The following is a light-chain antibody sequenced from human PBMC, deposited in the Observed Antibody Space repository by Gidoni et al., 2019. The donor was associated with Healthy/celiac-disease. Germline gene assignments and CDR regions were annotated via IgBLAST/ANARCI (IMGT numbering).Light chain of an antibody. Sequence: QSVLTQPPSVSAAPGQKVTISCSGSSSNIGNNYVSWYQQLPGTAPKLLIYDNNKRPSGIPDRFSGSKSGTSATLGITGLQTGDEADYYCGTWDSSWGVFGGATKLTVL. CDR2: DNN. CDR1: SSNIGNNY. V-gene: IGLV1-51*01. CDR3: GTWDSSWGV. J-gene: IGLJ2*01.